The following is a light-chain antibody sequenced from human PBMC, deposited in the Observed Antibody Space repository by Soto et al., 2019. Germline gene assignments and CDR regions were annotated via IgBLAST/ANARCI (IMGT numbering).Light chain of an antibody. CDR2: AAS. J-gene: IGKJ1*01. CDR3: QQYNSYWT. Sequence: DIQMTQSPSTLSASVGDRVTITCRASEIIRNWLAWYQQKPGKAPKLLIYAASSLQSGVPSRFSGSGSGTEFTLTISSLQPDDFATYYCQQYNSYWTFGQGTKVDIK. V-gene: IGKV1-5*01. CDR1: EIIRNW.